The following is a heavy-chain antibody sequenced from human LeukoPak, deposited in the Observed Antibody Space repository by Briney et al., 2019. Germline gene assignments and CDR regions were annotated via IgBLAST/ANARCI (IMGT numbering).Heavy chain of an antibody. CDR2: MNSNSGNT. Sequence: GASVKVSCKASGYTFTSYDINWVRQATGAGLEGMGGMNSNSGNTGYAQKFQGRVTMTRNTSISTAYMALSSLRSEDTAVYYCARGYSSGWYTFYYYYYMDVWGKGTTVTISS. D-gene: IGHD6-19*01. V-gene: IGHV1-8*01. J-gene: IGHJ6*03. CDR3: ARGYSSGWYTFYYYYYMDV. CDR1: GYTFTSYD.